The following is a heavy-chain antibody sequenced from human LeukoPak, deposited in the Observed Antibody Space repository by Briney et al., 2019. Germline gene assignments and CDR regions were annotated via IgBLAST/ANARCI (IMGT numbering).Heavy chain of an antibody. CDR3: AKSKTGYGYFDY. D-gene: IGHD5-18*01. Sequence: GGSLRLSCAASGFTFSSSAMSWVRQVPGKGLEWVSGISASGGSTSYADSVRGRFTISRDNAKNTLYLQMNSLRAEDTAVYYCAKSKTGYGYFDYWGQGTLVTVSS. V-gene: IGHV3-23*01. J-gene: IGHJ4*02. CDR2: ISASGGST. CDR1: GFTFSSSA.